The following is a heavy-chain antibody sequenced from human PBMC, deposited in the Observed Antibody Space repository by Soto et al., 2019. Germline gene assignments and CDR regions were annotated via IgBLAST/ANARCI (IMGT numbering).Heavy chain of an antibody. J-gene: IGHJ4*02. Sequence: GESLKISCKGSGFTLSNYWMSWVRQAPGRGLEWVANIKQDGSGKNYVDSVKGRFTISRDKAKNSLYLQMKSLRAEDTAVYYCARQRWLQLRYFDYWGQGTPVTVSS. CDR1: GFTLSNYW. CDR2: IKQDGSGK. V-gene: IGHV3-7*03. CDR3: ARQRWLQLRYFDY. D-gene: IGHD5-12*01.